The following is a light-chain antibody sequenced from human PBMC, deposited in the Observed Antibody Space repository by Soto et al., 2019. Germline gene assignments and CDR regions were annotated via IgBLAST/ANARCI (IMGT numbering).Light chain of an antibody. CDR1: SSDVGGYNY. CDR2: DVS. CDR3: CSYAGSYTFFYV. V-gene: IGLV2-11*01. J-gene: IGLJ1*01. Sequence: ALTQPRSVSGSPGQSVTISCTGTSSDVGGYNYVSWYQQHPGKAPKLMIYDVSKRPSGVPDRFSGSKSGNTASLTISGLQAEDEADYYCCSYAGSYTFFYVFGTGTKVTVL.